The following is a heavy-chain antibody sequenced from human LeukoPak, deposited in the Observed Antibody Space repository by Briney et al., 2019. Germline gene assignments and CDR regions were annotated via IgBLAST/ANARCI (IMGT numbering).Heavy chain of an antibody. CDR1: GFTFSSYG. J-gene: IGHJ4*02. CDR3: AKRGPYEIAPLDY. CDR2: IRYDGSNK. D-gene: IGHD3-3*01. Sequence: GGSLRLSCAASGFTFSSYGMHWVRQAPGKGLEWVAFIRYDGSNKYYADSVKGRFTISRDNSKNTLYLQMNSLRAEDTAVYYCAKRGPYEIAPLDYSGQGTLVTVSS. V-gene: IGHV3-30*02.